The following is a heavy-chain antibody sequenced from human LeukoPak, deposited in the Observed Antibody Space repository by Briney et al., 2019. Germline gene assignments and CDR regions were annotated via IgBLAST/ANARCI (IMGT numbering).Heavy chain of an antibody. CDR3: AMWVYYHDSSGYPFDY. D-gene: IGHD3-22*01. Sequence: ASVKVSCKVSGYTLTELSMHWVRQAPGKGLEWMGGFDPEDGETIYAQKFQGRVTMTEDTSTDTAYMELSSLRSEDTAVYYCAMWVYYHDSSGYPFDYWGQGTLVTVSS. CDR1: GYTLTELS. CDR2: FDPEDGET. V-gene: IGHV1-24*01. J-gene: IGHJ4*02.